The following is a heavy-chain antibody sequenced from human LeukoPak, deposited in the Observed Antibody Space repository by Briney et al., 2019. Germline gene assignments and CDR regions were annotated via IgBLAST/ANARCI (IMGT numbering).Heavy chain of an antibody. CDR1: GFTFSSYS. J-gene: IGHJ6*03. CDR3: VRGYYYYMDV. V-gene: IGHV3-48*04. Sequence: GGSLRLSCAASGFTFSSYSMNWVRQAPGKGLEWVAYIDSIATTMYYADSVKGRFTISRDNAKNSLYLQMNSLRAEDTAVYYCVRGYYYYMDVWGRGTTVTVSS. CDR2: IDSIATTM.